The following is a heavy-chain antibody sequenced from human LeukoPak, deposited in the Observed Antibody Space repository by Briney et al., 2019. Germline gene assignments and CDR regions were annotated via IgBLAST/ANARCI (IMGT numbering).Heavy chain of an antibody. J-gene: IGHJ4*02. CDR2: MWSDGKKQ. Sequence: PGGSLRLSRAASGFTLSRYGMHWVRQAPGKGLEWVAVMWSDGKKQYYADSVKGRFTISRDTSENTLHLQMNSLRAEDTAIYYCARDNYGDYQGRGAFDYWGQGTLLTVSS. CDR1: GFTLSRYG. CDR3: ARDNYGDYQGRGAFDY. V-gene: IGHV3-33*01. D-gene: IGHD4-17*01.